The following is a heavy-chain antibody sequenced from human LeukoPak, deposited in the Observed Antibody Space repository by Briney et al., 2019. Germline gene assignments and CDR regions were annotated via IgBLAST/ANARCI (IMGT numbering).Heavy chain of an antibody. CDR3: AEDWSNSWGSYFDY. J-gene: IGHJ4*02. CDR2: IRNDGSIK. D-gene: IGHD3-16*01. CDR1: GFTFSSFG. V-gene: IGHV3-30*02. Sequence: GGSLGLSCAASGFTFSSFGMHWVRQAPGKGLEWVAFIRNDGSIKYYADSVQGRFTISRDNSKNTLYLQMNSLRPEDTAVYYCAEDWSNSWGSYFDYWGQGTLVTVSS.